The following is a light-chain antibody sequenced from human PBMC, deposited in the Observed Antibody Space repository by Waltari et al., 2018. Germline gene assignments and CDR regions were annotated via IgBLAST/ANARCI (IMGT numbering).Light chain of an antibody. J-gene: IGKJ1*01. CDR1: QSVSRA. Sequence: EIVLTQSPGTLSLSPGERATLSCRTSQSVSRALAWYQQKPGHAPRLLIYGIFNRATGIPDRFSGSGSGTDFSLTISRLEPEDFAVYYCQHYVMLPVTFGQGTRVEVK. CDR2: GIF. CDR3: QHYVMLPVT. V-gene: IGKV3-20*01.